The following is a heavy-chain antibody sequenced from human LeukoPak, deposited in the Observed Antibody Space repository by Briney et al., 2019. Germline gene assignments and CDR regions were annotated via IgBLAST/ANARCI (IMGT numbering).Heavy chain of an antibody. CDR3: ALDAYTTTSKWLDP. CDR1: GFTLNKYW. CDR2: ITGDGSDI. D-gene: IGHD5-24*01. V-gene: IGHV3-74*01. Sequence: PGGSLRLSCEASGFTLNKYWMHWVRHAPGKGLVWVSRITGDGSDIAYADSVKGRFTVSRDDAKNILFLHTTSLRVEDTAIYYCALDAYTTTSKWLDPWGQGTLVIVSS. J-gene: IGHJ5*02.